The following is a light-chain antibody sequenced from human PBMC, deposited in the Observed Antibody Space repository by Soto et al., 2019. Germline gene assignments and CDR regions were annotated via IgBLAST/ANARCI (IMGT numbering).Light chain of an antibody. CDR2: GAS. CDR1: QSVSNRY. J-gene: IGKJ1*01. CDR3: QQYGSSPRT. Sequence: EIVLTQSPGTLSLSPGERATLSCTASQSVSNRYVAWYQQKPGQAPRLLIYGASFRATGISDRFSGSGSGTAFGLTISRVAPEDFAVYYCQQYGSSPRTFGQGTTVNIK. V-gene: IGKV3-20*01.